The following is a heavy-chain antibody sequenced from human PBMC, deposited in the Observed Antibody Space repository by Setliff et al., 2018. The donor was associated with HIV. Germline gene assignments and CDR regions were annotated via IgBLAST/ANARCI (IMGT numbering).Heavy chain of an antibody. Sequence: ASVKVSCKASGYTFTGYYMHWVRQAPGQGLEWMGMINPSSGGTNYAQKFQGSVTMTRDTSTSTVYMELSSLRSEDTAVYYCASDPAPSASASYFHHWGQGTLVTVSS. CDR2: INPSSGGT. J-gene: IGHJ1*01. V-gene: IGHV1-46*01. CDR3: ASDPAPSASASYFHH. CDR1: GYTFTGYY. D-gene: IGHD3-10*01.